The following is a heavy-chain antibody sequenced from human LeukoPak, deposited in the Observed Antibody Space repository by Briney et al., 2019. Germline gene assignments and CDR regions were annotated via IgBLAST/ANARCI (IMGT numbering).Heavy chain of an antibody. D-gene: IGHD6-19*01. J-gene: IGHJ3*02. V-gene: IGHV3-30*18. CDR1: GFTFSSYV. CDR3: AKDRGRGWYDALDI. Sequence: PGGSLRLSCAASGFTFSSYVMHWVRQAPGKGLEWVAVISYDGRNKYYADSAKGRFTISRDNYKNTLYLQVISLRAEDTAVYYCAKDRGRGWYDALDIWGQGTMVTVSS. CDR2: ISYDGRNK.